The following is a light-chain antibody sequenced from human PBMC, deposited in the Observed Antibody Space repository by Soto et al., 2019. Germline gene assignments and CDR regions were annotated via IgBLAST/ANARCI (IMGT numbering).Light chain of an antibody. V-gene: IGKV3-15*01. J-gene: IGKJ4*01. CDR3: QQYNNWPLT. CDR2: GPS. Sequence: EVVMTQSPATLSVSLGDRATLSCRASQSVSSNLAWYQQKPGQAPRLLIYGPSTRATGIPARFSGRGSGTAFTLTISSLQSEDFAVYSCQQYNNWPLTFGGGTKVEIK. CDR1: QSVSSN.